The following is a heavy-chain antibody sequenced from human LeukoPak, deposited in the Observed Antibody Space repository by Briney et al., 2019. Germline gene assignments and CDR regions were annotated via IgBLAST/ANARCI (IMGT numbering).Heavy chain of an antibody. D-gene: IGHD3-22*01. CDR2: IYYSGST. Sequence: NPSETLSLTCTVSGGSISSSSYYWGWIRQPPGKGLEWIGSIYYSGSTYYNPSLKSRVTISVDTSKNQFSLKLSSVTAADTAVYYCATLGFSSGYYYYFDHWGQGTLVTDCS. V-gene: IGHV4-39*07. CDR3: ATLGFSSGYYYYFDH. CDR1: GGSISSSSYY. J-gene: IGHJ4*02.